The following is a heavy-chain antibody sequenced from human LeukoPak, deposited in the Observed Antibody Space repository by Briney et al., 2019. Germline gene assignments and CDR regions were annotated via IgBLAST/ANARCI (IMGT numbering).Heavy chain of an antibody. Sequence: GGSLRLSCAASGFTFTTYWMHWVRQAPGKGLVWVSHINSDGSITSYADSVKGRFTISRDNAKNTLYLQMNSLRAEDTAVYYCASQLPDYDFWSGYARSVGAFDIWGQGTMVTVSS. CDR2: INSDGSIT. CDR1: GFTFTTYW. J-gene: IGHJ3*02. V-gene: IGHV3-74*01. CDR3: ASQLPDYDFWSGYARSVGAFDI. D-gene: IGHD3-3*01.